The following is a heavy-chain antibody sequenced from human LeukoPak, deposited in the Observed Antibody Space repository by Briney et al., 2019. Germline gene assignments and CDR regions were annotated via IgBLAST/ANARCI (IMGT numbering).Heavy chain of an antibody. V-gene: IGHV4-59*08. D-gene: IGHD3-22*01. CDR2: IYYSGST. J-gene: IGHJ4*02. CDR3: ARHKDHYDSSGYYSPSDY. CDR1: GGSIRSYY. Sequence: PSETLSLTCTVSGGSIRSYYWSWIRQPPGKGLEWIGYIYYSGSTKYNPSLKGRATISVDTSKNQFSLKLGSVTAADTAVYYCARHKDHYDSSGYYSPSDYWGQGTLVTVSS.